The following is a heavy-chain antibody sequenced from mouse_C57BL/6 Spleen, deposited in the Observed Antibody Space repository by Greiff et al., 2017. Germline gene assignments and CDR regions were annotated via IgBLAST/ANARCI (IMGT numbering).Heavy chain of an antibody. D-gene: IGHD1-1*01. J-gene: IGHJ1*03. CDR3: ARSNYYGSSSYWYIDV. V-gene: IGHV1-52*01. Sequence: QVQLQQPGAELVRPGSSVKLSCKASGYTFTRYWMHWVKQRPIQGLEWIGNIDPSDSETHYNQKFKDKATLTVDKSSSTAYMQLSSLTSEGSAVYYCARSNYYGSSSYWYIDVWGTGTTLTVSS. CDR2: IDPSDSET. CDR1: GYTFTRYW.